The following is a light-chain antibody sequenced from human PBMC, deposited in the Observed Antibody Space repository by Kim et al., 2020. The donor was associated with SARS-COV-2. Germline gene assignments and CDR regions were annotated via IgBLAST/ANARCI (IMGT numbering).Light chain of an antibody. CDR2: DVS. Sequence: QSALTQPASVSASPGQSITISCAGTSNDVGAFDYVSWYQQHPGEAPKLMIYDVSKRPLGVSSRFSGSKSDNTASLTIAGPQAEDEADYYCCSHTISSTWVFGAGTQLTVL. CDR3: CSHTISSTWV. V-gene: IGLV2-14*03. J-gene: IGLJ3*02. CDR1: SNDVGAFDY.